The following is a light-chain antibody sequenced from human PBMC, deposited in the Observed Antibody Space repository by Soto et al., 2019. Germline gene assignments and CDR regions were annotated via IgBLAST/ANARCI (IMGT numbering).Light chain of an antibody. CDR3: QQYKSYWT. CDR2: EAS. Sequence: DIQMTQSPSTLSASVGDRVTITCRASQSISNWLAWYQQKPGKGPKLLIYEASSLESGVPSRFSGSGSGTEFTLTISILQPDDFATYYCQQYKSYWTFGQGTKVEIK. CDR1: QSISNW. J-gene: IGKJ1*01. V-gene: IGKV1-5*03.